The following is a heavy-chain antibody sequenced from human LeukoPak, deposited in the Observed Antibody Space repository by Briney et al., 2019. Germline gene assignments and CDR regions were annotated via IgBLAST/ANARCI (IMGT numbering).Heavy chain of an antibody. Sequence: PGGSLRLSCVASGFTFSSYVMSWVRQAPGKGLEWVSAISGSGGSTYYADSVKGRFTISRDNSKNTLYMQMNSLRAEDTAVYYCAKSPEGVRNYWGQGTLVTVPS. J-gene: IGHJ4*02. V-gene: IGHV3-23*01. CDR1: GFTFSSYV. D-gene: IGHD2-2*01. CDR2: ISGSGGST. CDR3: AKSPEGVRNY.